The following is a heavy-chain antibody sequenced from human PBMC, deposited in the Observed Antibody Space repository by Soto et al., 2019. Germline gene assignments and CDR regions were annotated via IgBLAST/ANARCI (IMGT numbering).Heavy chain of an antibody. Sequence: QVQLVESGGGVVQPGRSLRLSCAASGFTFSSYAMHWVRQAPGKGLEWVAVISYDGSNKYYADSVKGRFTISRDNSKITLYLQMNSLRAEDTAVYDCARPQWPILTNDAFDIWGQGTMVTVSS. D-gene: IGHD6-19*01. CDR1: GFTFSSYA. CDR2: ISYDGSNK. J-gene: IGHJ3*02. CDR3: ARPQWPILTNDAFDI. V-gene: IGHV3-30-3*01.